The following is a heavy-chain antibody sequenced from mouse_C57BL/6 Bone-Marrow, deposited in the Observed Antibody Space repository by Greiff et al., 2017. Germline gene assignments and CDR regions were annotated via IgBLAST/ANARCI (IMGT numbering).Heavy chain of an antibody. V-gene: IGHV7-3*01. Sequence: EVKLMESGGGLVQPGGSLSLSCAASGFTFTDYYMSWVRQPPGTALEWLGFIRNKANGYTTEYSASVKGRFTISRDNSQSILYLQMNTLRAEDSATYYCARYYGDVWGTGTTVTVSS. J-gene: IGHJ1*03. CDR1: GFTFTDYY. D-gene: IGHD1-1*01. CDR2: IRNKANGYTT. CDR3: ARYYGDV.